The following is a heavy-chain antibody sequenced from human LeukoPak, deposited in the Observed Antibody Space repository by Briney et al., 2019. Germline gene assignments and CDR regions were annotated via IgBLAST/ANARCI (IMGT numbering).Heavy chain of an antibody. J-gene: IGHJ5*02. CDR2: ISASDTKT. CDR3: SKDPVQHGNGLYWFDP. CDR1: GFTFNNYA. D-gene: IGHD1-1*01. V-gene: IGHV3-23*01. Sequence: GGSLRLSCAASGFTFNNYAVSWVRQAPGGGLEWVSGISASDTKTYYTDSMKGRFTISRDNSRNTFYLQMTSLRVEDTAVYYCSKDPVQHGNGLYWFDPWGQGTVVTVSS.